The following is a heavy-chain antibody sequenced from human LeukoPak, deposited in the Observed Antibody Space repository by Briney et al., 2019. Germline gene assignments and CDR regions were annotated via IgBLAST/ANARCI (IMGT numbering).Heavy chain of an antibody. CDR1: GYTFTSYG. D-gene: IGHD1-26*01. Sequence: ASVKVSCKASGYTFTSYGISWVRQAPGQGLEWMGWISAYNGNTNYAQKLQGRVTMTTDTSTSTAYMELRSLRSDDTAVYYCASQASGSYRWGYDAFDIWGQGTMVTVSS. CDR2: ISAYNGNT. V-gene: IGHV1-18*01. J-gene: IGHJ3*02. CDR3: ASQASGSYRWGYDAFDI.